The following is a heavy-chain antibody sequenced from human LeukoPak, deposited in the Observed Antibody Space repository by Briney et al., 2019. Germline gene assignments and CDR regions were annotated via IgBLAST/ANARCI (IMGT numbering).Heavy chain of an antibody. CDR3: ARDQGDYGDYCWFDP. Sequence: ASVKVSCKASGYTFTGYYMHWVRQVPGRGLEWMGWINPNSGGTNYAQKFQGRVTMTRDTSISTAYMELSRLRSDDTAVYYCARDQGDYGDYCWFDPWGQGTLVTVSS. CDR1: GYTFTGYY. V-gene: IGHV1-2*02. J-gene: IGHJ5*02. D-gene: IGHD4-17*01. CDR2: INPNSGGT.